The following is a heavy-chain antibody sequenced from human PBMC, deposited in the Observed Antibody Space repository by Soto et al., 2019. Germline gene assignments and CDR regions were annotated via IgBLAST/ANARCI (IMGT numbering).Heavy chain of an antibody. D-gene: IGHD6-19*01. CDR2: ISGTGYGT. CDR3: AKARQAQSHYYYGMDV. CDR1: GFTFSNNA. Sequence: EVQLLESGGALAQPGGSLRLSCAASGFTFSNNAMNWVRQAPGKGLEWVSGISGTGYGTYYADSVKGRFTISRDTSNNTLDLQMNSLRGEDTAIYYCAKARQAQSHYYYGMDVWGQGTPVTVSS. V-gene: IGHV3-23*01. J-gene: IGHJ6*02.